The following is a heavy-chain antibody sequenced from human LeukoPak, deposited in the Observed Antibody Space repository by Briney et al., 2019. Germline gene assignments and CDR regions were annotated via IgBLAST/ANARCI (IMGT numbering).Heavy chain of an antibody. J-gene: IGHJ5*02. V-gene: IGHV3-30-3*01. D-gene: IGHD3-3*01. CDR2: ISYDGSNK. CDR3: ARDSAPLFYDFWRSNWFDP. Sequence: GGSLRLSCAASGFTFSSYAMHWVRQAPGKGLEWVAVISYDGSNKYYADSVKGRFTISRDNSKNTLYLQMNCLRAEDTAVYYCARDSAPLFYDFWRSNWFDPWGQGTLVAVSS. CDR1: GFTFSSYA.